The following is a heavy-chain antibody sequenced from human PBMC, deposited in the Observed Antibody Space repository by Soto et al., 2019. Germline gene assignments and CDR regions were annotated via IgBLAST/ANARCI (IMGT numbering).Heavy chain of an antibody. J-gene: IGHJ5*02. CDR2: INPSGGST. V-gene: IGHV1-46*01. CDR3: ARELYSSSSGVARKAPRFDP. CDR1: GYTFTSYY. D-gene: IGHD6-6*01. Sequence: ASVKVSCKASGYTFTSYYMHWVRQAPGQGLEWMGIINPSGGSTSYAQRFQGRVTMTRDTSTSTVYMELSSLRSEDTAVYYCARELYSSSSGVARKAPRFDPWGQGTLVTVSS.